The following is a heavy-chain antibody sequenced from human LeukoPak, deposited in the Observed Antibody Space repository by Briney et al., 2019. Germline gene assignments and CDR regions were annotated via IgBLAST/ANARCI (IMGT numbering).Heavy chain of an antibody. Sequence: SVKVSCKASGGTFSSYAISWVRQAPGQGLEWMGGIIPIFGTANYAQKFQGRVTITADKSTSTAYMELSSLRSEDTAVYYCARVFISRACSGGSCSLRTFDYWGQGTLVTVSS. CDR3: ARVFISRACSGGSCSLRTFDY. CDR1: GGTFSSYA. D-gene: IGHD2-15*01. CDR2: IIPIFGTA. V-gene: IGHV1-69*06. J-gene: IGHJ4*02.